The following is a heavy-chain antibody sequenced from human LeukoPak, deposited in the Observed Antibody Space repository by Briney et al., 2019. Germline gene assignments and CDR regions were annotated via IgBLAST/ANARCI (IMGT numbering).Heavy chain of an antibody. CDR2: VNPRGGAT. V-gene: IGHV1-46*01. CDR1: GYTFTSYY. Sequence: GASVKVSCKASGYTFTSYYMHWVRQAPGQGLEWIGVVNPRGGATSYAQNFQGRVTVTRDMSTTTVYMDLSGLRSEDTAVYFCAKEADGGSYFDIWGQGTLITVSS. J-gene: IGHJ5*02. CDR3: AKEADGGSYFDI. D-gene: IGHD1-26*01.